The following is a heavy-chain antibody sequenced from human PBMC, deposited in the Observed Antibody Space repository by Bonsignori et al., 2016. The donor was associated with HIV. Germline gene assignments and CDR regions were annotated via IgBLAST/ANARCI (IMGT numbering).Heavy chain of an antibody. J-gene: IGHJ4*02. CDR1: GYSISSGYY. D-gene: IGHD6-6*01. V-gene: IGHV4-38-2*01. Sequence: GSLRLSCAVSGYSISSGYYWGWIRQPPGKGLEWIGSIYHSGSTYYNPSLKSRVTISVDTSKNQFSLKLSSVTAADTAVYYCARQRQQLVREYYFDYWGQGTLGTVSS. CDR3: ARQRQQLVREYYFDY. CDR2: IYHSGST.